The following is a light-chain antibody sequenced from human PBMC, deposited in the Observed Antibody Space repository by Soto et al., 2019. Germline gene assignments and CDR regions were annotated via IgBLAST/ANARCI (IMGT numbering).Light chain of an antibody. V-gene: IGKV3-20*01. CDR1: QSVSRSF. CDR2: GAS. Sequence: EIVLTQSPGTLSLSPGERATLSCRASQSVSRSFLAWYQQNPGQAPRLLIYGASSRATGIPDRFSGSGSGTDFTLTISRLEPEDFAVYFCQQHDSPPRTFGQGTKVEIK. J-gene: IGKJ1*01. CDR3: QQHDSPPRT.